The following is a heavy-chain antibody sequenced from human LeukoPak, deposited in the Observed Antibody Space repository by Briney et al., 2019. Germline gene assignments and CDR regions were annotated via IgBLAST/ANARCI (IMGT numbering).Heavy chain of an antibody. V-gene: IGHV4-38-2*02. CDR1: GYSISSGYY. J-gene: IGHJ4*02. Sequence: KPSETLSLTCTVSGYSISSGYYWGWIRQPPGKGLEWIGSIYQSGSTYYNPSLKSRMTISVDTSKNQFSLNLRSVTAVDTAVYYCARVQYCSGGSCHNLRLFDQWGQGTLVTVSS. CDR3: ARVQYCSGGSCHNLRLFDQ. D-gene: IGHD2-15*01. CDR2: IYQSGST.